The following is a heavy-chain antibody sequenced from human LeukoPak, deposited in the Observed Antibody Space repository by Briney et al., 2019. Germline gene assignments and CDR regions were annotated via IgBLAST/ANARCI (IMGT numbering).Heavy chain of an antibody. Sequence: PGESLKISCKGSGYSFTSYWISWVRQMPGKGLEWMGKIDLSDSYTNYSPSFQGHVTISADKSISTAYLQWSSLKASDTAMYYCAITGGYSGYDWDYWGQGTLVTVSS. CDR1: GYSFTSYW. CDR3: AITGGYSGYDWDY. J-gene: IGHJ4*02. D-gene: IGHD5-12*01. CDR2: IDLSDSYT. V-gene: IGHV5-10-1*01.